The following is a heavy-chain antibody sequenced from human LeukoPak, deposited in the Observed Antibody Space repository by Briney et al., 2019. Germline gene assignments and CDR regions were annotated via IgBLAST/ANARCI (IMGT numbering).Heavy chain of an antibody. D-gene: IGHD3-10*01. CDR2: IYHTAST. J-gene: IGHJ4*02. CDR1: GGSISSSNW. V-gene: IGHV4-4*02. CDR3: AKGEDHGSGTVHFAS. Sequence: SGTLSLTCAASGGSISSSNWWSWVRQPPGKGLEWTGEIYHTASTNYNASLKSRVAMSVDRSRNQFSVQLSSVTAADTAVYYCAKGEDHGSGTVHFASWGQGTLVTVSS.